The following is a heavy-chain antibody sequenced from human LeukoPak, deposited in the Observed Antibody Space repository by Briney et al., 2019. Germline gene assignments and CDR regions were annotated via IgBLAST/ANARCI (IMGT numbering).Heavy chain of an antibody. CDR3: ARVGADTAMVTEYFDY. D-gene: IGHD5-18*01. Sequence: GASVKVSCKASGGTFSSYAISWVRQAPGQGLEWRGGTFPIFGTANYAQKFQGRVTITTDESTSTAYMELSSLRSEDTAVYYCARVGADTAMVTEYFDYWGQGTLVTVSS. V-gene: IGHV1-69*05. J-gene: IGHJ4*02. CDR1: GGTFSSYA. CDR2: TFPIFGTA.